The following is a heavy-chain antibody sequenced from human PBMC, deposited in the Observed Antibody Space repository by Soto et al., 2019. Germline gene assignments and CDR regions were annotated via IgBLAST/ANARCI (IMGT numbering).Heavy chain of an antibody. J-gene: IGHJ5*02. Sequence: VKVSCKASGYTFTGYYMHWVRQAPGQGLEWMGWINPNSGGTNYAQKFQGWVTMTRDTSISTAYMELSRLRSDDTAVYYCARDFKYSSSPDAGFDPWGQGTLVTVSS. CDR3: ARDFKYSSSPDAGFDP. CDR2: INPNSGGT. CDR1: GYTFTGYY. D-gene: IGHD6-6*01. V-gene: IGHV1-2*04.